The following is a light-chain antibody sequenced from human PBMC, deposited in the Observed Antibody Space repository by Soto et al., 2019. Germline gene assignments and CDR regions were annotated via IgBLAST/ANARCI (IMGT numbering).Light chain of an antibody. CDR2: DAS. J-gene: IGKJ2*01. CDR1: QSISNW. Sequence: DIQMTQSPSTLSASVGDRATISCRASQSISNWLAWYQQKPCKAPKLLIYDASNLEDGAPSRFSGGGSGTEFSLTISSLRPDDFATDYCQQYNSYFYTFGQGTRLEIK. CDR3: QQYNSYFYT. V-gene: IGKV1-5*01.